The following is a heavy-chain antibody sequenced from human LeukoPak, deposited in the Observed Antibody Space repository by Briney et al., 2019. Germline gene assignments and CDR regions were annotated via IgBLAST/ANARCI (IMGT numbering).Heavy chain of an antibody. CDR3: ARDWAAAGFDY. Sequence: PGGSLRLPCAASGFTFSDYYMSWIRQAPGKGLEWVSYISSSGGTRYYADSVKGRFTISRNNAKNSLYLRMNSLRAEDTAVYYCARDWAAAGFDYWGQGTLVTVSS. D-gene: IGHD6-13*01. CDR2: ISSSGGTR. V-gene: IGHV3-11*01. CDR1: GFTFSDYY. J-gene: IGHJ4*02.